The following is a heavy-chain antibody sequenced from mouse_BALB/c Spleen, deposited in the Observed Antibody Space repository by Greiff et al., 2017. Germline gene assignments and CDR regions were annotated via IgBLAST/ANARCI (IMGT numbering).Heavy chain of an antibody. J-gene: IGHJ2*01. CDR2: IYPGDGDT. CDR3: ARGRYDYDHFDY. V-gene: IGHV1-87*01. Sequence: QVQLQQSGAELARPGASVKLSCKASGYTFTSYWMQWVKQRPGQGLEWIGAIYPGDGDTRYTQKFKGKATLTADTSSSTAYMQLSSLASEDSAVYYCARGRYDYDHFDYWGQGTTLTVSA. D-gene: IGHD2-4*01. CDR1: GYTFTSYW.